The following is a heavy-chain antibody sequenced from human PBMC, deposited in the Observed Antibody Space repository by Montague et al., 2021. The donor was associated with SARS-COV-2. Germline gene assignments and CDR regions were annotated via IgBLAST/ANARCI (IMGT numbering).Heavy chain of an antibody. CDR1: GFSLSTSGVC. Sequence: PALVKPTQTLTLTCTFSGFSLSTSGVCVSWIRQPPGKALEWLALIDWDDDKYYSTSLKTRLTISKDTSKNQVVLTLTNMDPVDTDTYSYARINSDPLDYYCCGMDVWGQGTTVTGSS. V-gene: IGHV2-70*01. D-gene: IGHD1-1*01. J-gene: IGHJ6*02. CDR2: IDWDDDK. CDR3: ARINSDPLDYYCCGMDV.